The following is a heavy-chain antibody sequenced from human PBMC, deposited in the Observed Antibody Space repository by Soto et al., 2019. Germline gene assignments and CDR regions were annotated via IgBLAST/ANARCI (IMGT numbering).Heavy chain of an antibody. CDR2: TKAKAYSYTT. J-gene: IGHJ4*02. D-gene: IGHD3-10*01. V-gene: IGHV3-72*01. Sequence: EVQLVESGGGLVQPGGSLRLSCAASGITLSDHFIDWVRQAPGKGLDWVGRTKAKAYSYTTEYAASVKDRFTISRDDSENSVYLQMNSLKSEDTAVYYCASIRGGMGYWGQGTLVTVSP. CDR3: ASIRGGMGY. CDR1: GITLSDHF.